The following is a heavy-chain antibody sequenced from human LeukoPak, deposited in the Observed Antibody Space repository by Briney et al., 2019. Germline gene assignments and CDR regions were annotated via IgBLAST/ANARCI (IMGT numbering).Heavy chain of an antibody. J-gene: IGHJ3*02. D-gene: IGHD1-26*01. Sequence: SVKVCCKASGGTFSSYAISWVRQAPGQGLEWMGRIIPILGIASYAQKFQGRVTMTRDTSTSTVYMELSSLRSEDTAVYYCARVVTRDPELIDAFDIWGQGKMVTVSS. CDR2: IIPILGIA. CDR3: ARVVTRDPELIDAFDI. CDR1: GGTFSSYA. V-gene: IGHV1-69*04.